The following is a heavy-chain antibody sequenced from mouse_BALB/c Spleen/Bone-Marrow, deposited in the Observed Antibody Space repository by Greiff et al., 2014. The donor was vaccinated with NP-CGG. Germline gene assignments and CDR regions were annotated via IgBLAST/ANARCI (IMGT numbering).Heavy chain of an antibody. V-gene: IGHV5-9-3*01. Sequence: EVQGVESGGGLVKPGGSLKLSCAASGFTFSSYAMSWVRQTPEKRLEWVATISSGGSYTYYPDSVKGRFTISRDNAKNTLYLQMSSLRSEDTAMCYCARHYYGSSYYFDYWGQGTTLTVSS. D-gene: IGHD1-1*01. CDR1: GFTFSSYA. CDR2: ISSGGSYT. J-gene: IGHJ2*01. CDR3: ARHYYGSSYYFDY.